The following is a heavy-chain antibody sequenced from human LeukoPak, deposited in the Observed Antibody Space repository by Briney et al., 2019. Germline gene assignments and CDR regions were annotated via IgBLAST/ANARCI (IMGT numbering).Heavy chain of an antibody. J-gene: IGHJ4*02. CDR1: GYTFTSYG. V-gene: IGHV1-18*01. CDR2: ISAYNGNT. Sequence: ASVKVSCKASGYTFTSYGISWVRQAPGQGLEWMGWISAYNGNTNYAQKLQGRVTMTTDTSTSTAYMEPRSLRSDDTAVYYCARVPGYSSSWYLDYWGQGTLVTVSS. D-gene: IGHD6-13*01. CDR3: ARVPGYSSSWYLDY.